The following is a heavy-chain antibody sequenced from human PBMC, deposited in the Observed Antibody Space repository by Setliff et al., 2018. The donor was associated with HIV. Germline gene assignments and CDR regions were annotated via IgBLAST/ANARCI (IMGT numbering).Heavy chain of an antibody. J-gene: IGHJ5*02. V-gene: IGHV1-2*02. Sequence: ASVKVSCKASGYTFIGHYIHWVRQAPGQGLEWMGWINPNSGDTKYAQKFQDRVSLTRDTSLSTAYMELSSLTSDDTAIYYCARDMFEIWERSLAKGDEFDPWGQGSLVTV. CDR3: ARDMFEIWERSLAKGDEFDP. CDR1: GYTFIGHY. D-gene: IGHD3-10*02. CDR2: INPNSGDT.